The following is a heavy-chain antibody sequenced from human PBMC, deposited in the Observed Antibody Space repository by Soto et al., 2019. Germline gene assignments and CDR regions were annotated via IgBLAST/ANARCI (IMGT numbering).Heavy chain of an antibody. Sequence: GVSVNLSCKAAGGGFSIYAISWVRQAPGQGLEWMGGIIPIFGTANYAQKFQGRVTITADESTSTAYMELSSLRSEDTAVYYCAGAAPLPNGDYYYYGMDVWGQGTTVTVSS. V-gene: IGHV1-69*13. D-gene: IGHD4-17*01. J-gene: IGHJ6*02. CDR3: AGAAPLPNGDYYYYGMDV. CDR1: GGGFSIYA. CDR2: IIPIFGTA.